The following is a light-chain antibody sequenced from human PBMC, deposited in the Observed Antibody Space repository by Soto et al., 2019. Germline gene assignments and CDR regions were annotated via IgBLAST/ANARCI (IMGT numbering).Light chain of an antibody. V-gene: IGLV2-14*01. J-gene: IGLJ1*01. CDR2: DVS. CDR3: SSYPSSSTYV. CDR1: SGDVGGYNY. Sequence: QSALTQPASVSGYPGQAITISCTGTSGDVGGYNYVSWYQQHPGKAPKLMIYDVSNRPSGVSNRFSGSKSGNTASLTISGLQADDEADYYCSSYPSSSTYVFGTGTKLTVL.